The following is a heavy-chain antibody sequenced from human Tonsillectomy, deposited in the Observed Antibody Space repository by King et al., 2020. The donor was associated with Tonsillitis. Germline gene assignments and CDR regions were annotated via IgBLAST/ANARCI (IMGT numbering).Heavy chain of an antibody. V-gene: IGHV3-20*04. CDR2: INWNGGYT. J-gene: IGHJ4*02. CDR3: ARDEGGDLLFDN. Sequence: VQLVESGGGVVRPGGSLRLSCAASGFTFGDYGMSWVRQAPGKGLEWVSAINWNGGYTNYADSVKGRFIISRENAKNSLYLQMNSLRAEATASYYCARDEGGDLLFDNWGQGTLVTVSS. CDR1: GFTFGDYG. D-gene: IGHD4-17*01.